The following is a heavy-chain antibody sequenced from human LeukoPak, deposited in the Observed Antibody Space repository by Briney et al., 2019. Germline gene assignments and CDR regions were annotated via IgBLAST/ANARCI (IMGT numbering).Heavy chain of an antibody. V-gene: IGHV3-48*03. Sequence: PGGSLRLSCAASGFTFSSYEMNWVRQAPGKGLEWVSYISSSGSTIYYADSVKGRFTISRDNAKNSLYLQMNSLRAEDTAVYYCARDSVWYSSSQEVRGFDYWGQGTLVTVSS. D-gene: IGHD6-13*01. CDR1: GFTFSSYE. J-gene: IGHJ4*02. CDR3: ARDSVWYSSSQEVRGFDY. CDR2: ISSSGSTI.